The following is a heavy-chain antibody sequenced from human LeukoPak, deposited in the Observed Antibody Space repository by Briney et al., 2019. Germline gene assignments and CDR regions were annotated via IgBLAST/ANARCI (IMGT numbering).Heavy chain of an antibody. CDR3: ARALSYVDPGFDY. J-gene: IGHJ4*02. D-gene: IGHD3-16*01. Sequence: PSETLSLTCTVSGGSISSSSYYWGWIRQPPGTGLEWVGSIYYSGSTYYNPSLKSRVTISVDTSKNQFSLKLSSVTAADTAVYYCARALSYVDPGFDYWGQGTLVTVSS. CDR2: IYYSGST. CDR1: GGSISSSSYY. V-gene: IGHV4-39*07.